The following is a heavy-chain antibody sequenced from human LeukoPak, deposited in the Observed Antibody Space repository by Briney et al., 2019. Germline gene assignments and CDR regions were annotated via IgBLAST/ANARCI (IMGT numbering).Heavy chain of an antibody. V-gene: IGHV4-31*03. J-gene: IGHJ3*02. D-gene: IGHD2-2*01. CDR1: GVSISDGRYY. Sequence: SETLSLTCNVSGVSISDGRYYWTWIRQHPGKGLEWIGYKYYSGSAKYNPSLKSRPTISLDTSKNRFSLQLSSVTAADTAMYYCATPYCSSLSCLDVFNIWGQGTMVTVSS. CDR3: ATPYCSSLSCLDVFNI. CDR2: KYYSGSA.